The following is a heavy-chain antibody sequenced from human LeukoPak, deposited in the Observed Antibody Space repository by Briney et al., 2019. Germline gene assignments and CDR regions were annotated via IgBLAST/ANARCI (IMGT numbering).Heavy chain of an antibody. J-gene: IGHJ3*02. CDR3: ARVLLAAAGVTTASDI. D-gene: IGHD6-13*01. Sequence: SQTLSLTCTVSGGSISSGRYYWSWIRQPPGKGLEWIGYINHSGSTNYNPSLKSRVTISVDTSKNQFSLKLSSVTAADTAVYYCARVLLAAAGVTTASDIWGQGTMVTVSS. CDR2: INHSGST. CDR1: GGSISSGRYY. V-gene: IGHV4-30-2*01.